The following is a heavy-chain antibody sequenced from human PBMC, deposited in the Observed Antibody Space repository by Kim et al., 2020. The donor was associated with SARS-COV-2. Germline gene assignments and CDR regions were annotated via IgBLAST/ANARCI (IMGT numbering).Heavy chain of an antibody. CDR2: ISYDGSNK. D-gene: IGHD6-13*01. CDR1: GFTFSSYG. CDR3: AKEGVYSSSWSNWFDP. Sequence: GGSLRLSCAASGFTFSSYGMHWVRQAPGKGLEWVAVISYDGSNKYYADSVKGRFTISRDNSKNTLYLQMNSLRAEDTAVYYCAKEGVYSSSWSNWFDPWGQGTLVTVSS. V-gene: IGHV3-30*18. J-gene: IGHJ5*02.